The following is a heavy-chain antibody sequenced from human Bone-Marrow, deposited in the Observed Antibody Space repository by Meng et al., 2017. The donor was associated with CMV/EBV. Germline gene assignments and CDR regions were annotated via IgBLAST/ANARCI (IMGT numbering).Heavy chain of an antibody. CDR3: ARHPHCGGDCYYGGVDY. Sequence: GGSLRLSCKGSGYSFTSYWIGWVRQMPGKGLEWMGIIYPGDSDTRYSPSFQGQVTISADKSISTAYLQWSSLKASDTAMYYCARHPHCGGDCYYGGVDYWGQGTLVTVSS. J-gene: IGHJ4*02. CDR1: GYSFTSYW. D-gene: IGHD2-21*01. V-gene: IGHV5-51*01. CDR2: IYPGDSDT.